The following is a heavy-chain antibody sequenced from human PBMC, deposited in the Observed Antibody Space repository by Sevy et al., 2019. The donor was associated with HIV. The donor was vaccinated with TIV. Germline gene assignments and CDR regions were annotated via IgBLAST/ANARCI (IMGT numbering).Heavy chain of an antibody. V-gene: IGHV7-4-1*02. CDR2: INTNTGNP. CDR3: ARAEVDTAIEGFDY. D-gene: IGHD5-18*01. J-gene: IGHJ4*02. Sequence: ASVKVSCKASGYTFTRYSMNWVRQAPGQGLEWMGWINTNTGNPTYAQGFTGRFVFSLDTSVSTAYLQISSLKADDTAVHYCARAEVDTAIEGFDYWGQGTLVTVSS. CDR1: GYTFTRYS.